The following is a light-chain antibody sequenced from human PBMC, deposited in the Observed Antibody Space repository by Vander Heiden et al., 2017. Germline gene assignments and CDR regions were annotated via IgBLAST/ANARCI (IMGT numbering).Light chain of an antibody. CDR2: SNN. V-gene: IGLV1-44*01. J-gene: IGLJ3*02. CDR3: AAWDDSLNGWV. CDR1: SSTTGSTA. Sequence: QSVLTQPPSASGTPGQRVTIPCSGSSSTTGSTAVSRHQQLPGTAPKLLIYSNNQRPSGVPDRFSGSKSGTAASLAISGLQSEDEADYYCAAWDDSLNGWVFGGGTKLTVL.